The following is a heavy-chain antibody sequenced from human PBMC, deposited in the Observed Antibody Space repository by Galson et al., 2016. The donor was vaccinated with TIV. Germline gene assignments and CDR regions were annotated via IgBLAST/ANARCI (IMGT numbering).Heavy chain of an antibody. V-gene: IGHV1-24*01. J-gene: IGHJ5*02. CDR2: FVPEHAET. CDR3: VRPMWVSDYGDYPECPWCDP. CDR1: GFTLSEFS. D-gene: IGHD4-17*01. Sequence: SVKVSCKVSGFTLSEFSIHWVRQAPGRGLEWLGSFVPEHAETIYAQKFQDRLTLTVDSSTETAFMELNSLRSEDTAMYYCVRPMWVSDYGDYPECPWCDPWGLGTLVTVSS.